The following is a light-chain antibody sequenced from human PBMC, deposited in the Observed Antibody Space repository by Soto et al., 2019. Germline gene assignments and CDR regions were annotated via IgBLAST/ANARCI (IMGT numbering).Light chain of an antibody. Sequence: QSALTQPASVSGSPGQSISISCTGTSSDVGGYNYVSWYQQHPGKAPKLMIYEVSNRPSGVSNRFSGSKSGNTASLTISGLQAEDEADYYCAAWDDSLSVWVFGGGTKVTVL. CDR3: AAWDDSLSVWV. CDR1: SSDVGGYNY. CDR2: EVS. J-gene: IGLJ3*02. V-gene: IGLV2-14*01.